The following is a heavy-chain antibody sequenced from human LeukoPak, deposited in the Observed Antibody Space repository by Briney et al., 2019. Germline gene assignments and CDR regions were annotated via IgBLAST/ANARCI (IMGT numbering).Heavy chain of an antibody. Sequence: GGSLRLSCAASGFTFSSYAMSWVRQAPGKGLEWVSAISGSGGSTYYADSVKGRFTISRDNSKNMLYLQMNSLRAEDTAVYYCAKDVRDIVVVPAADFQHWGQGTLVTVSS. CDR3: AKDVRDIVVVPAADFQH. CDR1: GFTFSSYA. CDR2: ISGSGGST. J-gene: IGHJ1*01. D-gene: IGHD2-2*01. V-gene: IGHV3-23*01.